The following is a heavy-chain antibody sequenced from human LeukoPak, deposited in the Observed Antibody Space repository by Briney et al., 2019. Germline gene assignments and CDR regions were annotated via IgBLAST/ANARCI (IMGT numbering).Heavy chain of an antibody. J-gene: IGHJ4*02. V-gene: IGHV3-53*01. D-gene: IGHD1-26*01. CDR3: ARLLPGLN. CDR2: IYSGGST. Sequence: GGSLRLSCAASGFTFNDYYMSWVRQAPGKGLEWVSVIYSGGSTYYADSVKGRFTISRDNSKNTLYLQMNSLRAEDTAVYYCARLLPGLNWGQGTLVTVSS. CDR1: GFTFNDYY.